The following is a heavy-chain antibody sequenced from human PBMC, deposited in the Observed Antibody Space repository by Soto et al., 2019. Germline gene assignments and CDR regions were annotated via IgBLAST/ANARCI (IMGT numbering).Heavy chain of an antibody. Sequence: GSGPTLVNPTQTLTLTCTFSGFSLTTSGVGVDWIRQPPGKALEWLALIYWNDDRRYSPSLKSRLTITKDTSKNQVVLTMTNMDPVDTATYFCGHTKAYYDDDSGHYFFAHWGQGALVTVSS. CDR2: IYWNDDR. CDR1: GFSLTTSGVG. CDR3: GHTKAYYDDDSGHYFFAH. V-gene: IGHV2-5*01. D-gene: IGHD3-22*01. J-gene: IGHJ4*02.